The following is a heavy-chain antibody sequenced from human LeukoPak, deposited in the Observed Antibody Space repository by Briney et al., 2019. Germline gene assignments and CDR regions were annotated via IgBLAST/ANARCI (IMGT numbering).Heavy chain of an antibody. CDR2: ISSSGSTI. J-gene: IGHJ4*02. CDR3: ARASSYCDSSGYYYAY. D-gene: IGHD3-22*01. Sequence: GGSLRLSCAASGFTFSNAWMSWVRQAPGKGLEWVSYISSSGSTIYYADSVKGRFTISGDNAKNSLYLQMNSLRAEDTAVYYCARASSYCDSSGYYYAYWGQGTLVTVSS. V-gene: IGHV3-11*01. CDR1: GFTFSNAW.